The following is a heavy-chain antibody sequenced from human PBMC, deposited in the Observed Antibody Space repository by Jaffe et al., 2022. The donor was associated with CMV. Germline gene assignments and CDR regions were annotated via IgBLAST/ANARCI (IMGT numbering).Heavy chain of an antibody. V-gene: IGHV1-24*01. CDR2: FDPEDGET. CDR3: ATVQTGTSRYYYYYGMDV. Sequence: QVQLVQSGAEVKKPGASVKVSCKVSGYTLTELSMHWVRQAPGKGLEWMGGFDPEDGETIYAQKFQGRVTMTEDTSTDTAYMELSSLRSEDTAVYYCATVQTGTSRYYYYYGMDVWGQGTTVTVSS. J-gene: IGHJ6*02. CDR1: GYTLTELS. D-gene: IGHD1-1*01.